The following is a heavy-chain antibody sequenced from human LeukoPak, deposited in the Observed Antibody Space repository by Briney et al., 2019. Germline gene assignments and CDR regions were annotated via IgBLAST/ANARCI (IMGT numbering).Heavy chain of an antibody. V-gene: IGHV3-9*01. J-gene: IGHJ4*02. CDR1: GFTFDDYA. CDR2: ISWNSGSI. Sequence: GGSLKLSCAASGFTFDDYAMHWVRQAPGKGLEWVSGISWNSGSIGYADSVEGRFTISRDNAKNSLYLQMNSLRAEDTALYYCAKVHSSGAGVFDYWGQGTLVTVSS. D-gene: IGHD6-19*01. CDR3: AKVHSSGAGVFDY.